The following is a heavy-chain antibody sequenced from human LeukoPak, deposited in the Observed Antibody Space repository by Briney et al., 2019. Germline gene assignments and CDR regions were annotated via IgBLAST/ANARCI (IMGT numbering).Heavy chain of an antibody. D-gene: IGHD1-26*01. CDR1: GVIISSYA. V-gene: IGHV3-23*01. J-gene: IGHJ4*02. CDR3: AKWPEGATPKFHH. Sequence: GGSLRLSCAASGVIISSYAMSWVRQAPGKGLEAPGKGLEWVSTISASGHATYYPDSVRGRFTISRDNSKSTLHLQMDSLRAEDSALYYCAKWPEGATPKFHHWGQGTLVTVSS. CDR2: ISASGHAT.